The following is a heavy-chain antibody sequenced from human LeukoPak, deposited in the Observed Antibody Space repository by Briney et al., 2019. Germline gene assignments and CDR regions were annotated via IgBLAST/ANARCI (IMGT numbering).Heavy chain of an antibody. D-gene: IGHD2-2*01. V-gene: IGHV1-58*01. CDR3: ARPLCARYCSSTSCYLYDAFDI. J-gene: IGHJ3*02. Sequence: VASVKVSCKASGFTFTSSAVQWVRQARGQRLEWIGWIVVGSGNTNYAQKFQERVTITRDMSTSTAYMELSSLRSEDTAVYYCARPLCARYCSSTSCYLYDAFDIWGQGTMVTVSS. CDR2: IVVGSGNT. CDR1: GFTFTSSA.